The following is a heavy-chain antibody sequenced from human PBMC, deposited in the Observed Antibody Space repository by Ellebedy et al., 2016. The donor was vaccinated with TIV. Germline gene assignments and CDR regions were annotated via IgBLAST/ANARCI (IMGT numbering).Heavy chain of an antibody. V-gene: IGHV3-74*01. J-gene: IGHJ4*02. D-gene: IGHD3-16*01. CDR1: GFIFGSNW. Sequence: GESLKISCTASGFIFGSNWMPWVRLAPGTGLEWVSSIYSAGTTTGYADSVKGRFTVSRDNAKSTLYLAMGSLSAEDTAVYYCATPVGRFSGSYVYWGQGTLVTVSS. CDR3: ATPVGRFSGSYVY. CDR2: IYSAGTTT.